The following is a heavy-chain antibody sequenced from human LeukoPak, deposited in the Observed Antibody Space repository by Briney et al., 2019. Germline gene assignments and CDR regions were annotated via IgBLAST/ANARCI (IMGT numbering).Heavy chain of an antibody. Sequence: ASVKLSCKASEYTFTSYYMHWVRQAPGQGLEWMGIINPSGGSTSYAQKFQGRVTMTRDTSTSTVYMELHSLSSEDTAVYYCAIGGRARYSSGWTDAFHIWGEETSDSVFS. D-gene: IGHD6-19*01. CDR2: INPSGGST. J-gene: IGHJ3*02. V-gene: IGHV1-46*01. CDR1: EYTFTSYY. CDR3: AIGGRARYSSGWTDAFHI.